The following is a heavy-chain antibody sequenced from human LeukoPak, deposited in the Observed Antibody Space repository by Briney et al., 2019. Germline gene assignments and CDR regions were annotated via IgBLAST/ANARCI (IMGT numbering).Heavy chain of an antibody. CDR1: GYTFTSYD. CDR2: MNPNSGKT. D-gene: IGHD4-23*01. V-gene: IGHV1-8*01. J-gene: IGHJ4*02. CDR3: ARETPSRYFDY. Sequence: ASVKVSCKASGYTFTSYDINWVRQATGQGLEWMGWMNPNSGKTGYAQKFQGRITITRNTSISTAYTELSSLRSEDTAVYYCARETPSRYFDYWGQGTLVTVSS.